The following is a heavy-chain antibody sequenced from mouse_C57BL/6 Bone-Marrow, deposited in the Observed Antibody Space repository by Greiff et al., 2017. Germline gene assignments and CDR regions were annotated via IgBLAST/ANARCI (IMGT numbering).Heavy chain of an antibody. CDR3: AARWDYAMDD. J-gene: IGHJ4*01. CDR2: FHPSARDT. CDR1: GYTFTSYW. D-gene: IGHD2-3*01. V-gene: IGHV1-74*01. Sequence: QVQLQQPGAELVKPGASVKVSCKASGYTFTSYWMHWVKQRPGQGLEWIGRFHPSARDTNYNQKFKGKATLTVDKSSSTAYLQLSSLTSEDSAVYDCAARWDYAMDDWGQGTSLTVSS.